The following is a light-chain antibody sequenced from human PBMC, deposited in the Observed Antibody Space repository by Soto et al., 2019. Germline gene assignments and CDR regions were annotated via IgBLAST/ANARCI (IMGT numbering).Light chain of an antibody. J-gene: IGLJ2*01. V-gene: IGLV1-40*01. CDR1: SSNIGAGFD. Sequence: QSVLTQPPSVSGAPGQRVTISCTGGSSNIGAGFDVHWYRQLPGAAPELLIYGTTNRPSGVPDRFSGSNSGTSASLAITGLQAEDEADYYCQSYDSTLYVVFGGGTRVTV. CDR3: QSYDSTLYVV. CDR2: GTT.